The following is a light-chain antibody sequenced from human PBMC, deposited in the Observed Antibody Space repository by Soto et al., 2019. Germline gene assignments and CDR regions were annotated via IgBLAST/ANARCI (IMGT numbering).Light chain of an antibody. V-gene: IGLV4-60*02. CDR3: ETWYGNALNWG. J-gene: IGLJ3*02. CDR2: LEGSGSD. CDR1: SGQSSYI. Sequence: QSVLTQSSSASASLGSSVKLTCTLSSGQSSYISEWHQQQPGKAPRYLLKLEGSGSDNKGSVVPDRFSGSSSGADRYLTFSTLQFEDEADNYYETWYGNALNWGFGGGTKLTVL.